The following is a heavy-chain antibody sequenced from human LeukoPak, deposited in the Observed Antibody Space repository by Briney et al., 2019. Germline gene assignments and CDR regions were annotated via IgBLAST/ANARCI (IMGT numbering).Heavy chain of an antibody. CDR1: GGSISSGSYY. Sequence: PSETLSLTXTVSGGSISSGSYYWSWIRQPPGKGLEWIGEINHSGSTNYNPSLKSRVTISVDTSKNQFSLKLSSVTAADTAVYYCARPHRKWLYEYYFDYWGQGTLVTVSS. CDR3: ARPHRKWLYEYYFDY. CDR2: INHSGST. V-gene: IGHV4-39*07. J-gene: IGHJ4*02. D-gene: IGHD3-22*01.